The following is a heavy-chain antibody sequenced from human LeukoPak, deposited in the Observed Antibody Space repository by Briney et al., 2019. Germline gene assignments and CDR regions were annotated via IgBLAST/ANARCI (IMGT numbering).Heavy chain of an antibody. CDR2: ISAYNGNT. J-gene: IGHJ5*02. CDR3: ARDLMYCSSTSCYGNSFDP. CDR1: GYTFTSYG. V-gene: IGHV1-18*04. Sequence: GASVKVSCKASGYTFTSYGISWVRQAPGQELEWMGWISAYNGNTNYAQKLQGRVTMTTDTSTSTAYMELRSLRSDDTAVYYCARDLMYCSSTSCYGNSFDPWGQGTLVTVSS. D-gene: IGHD2-2*01.